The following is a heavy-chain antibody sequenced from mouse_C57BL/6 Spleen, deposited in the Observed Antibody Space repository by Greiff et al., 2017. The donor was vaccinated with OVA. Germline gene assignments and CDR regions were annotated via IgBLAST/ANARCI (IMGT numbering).Heavy chain of an antibody. J-gene: IGHJ2*01. Sequence: QVQLQQSGPGLVQPSQSLSITCTVSGFSFTSYGVNWVRQSPGKGLEWLGVIWSGGSTDYNAAFISRLSISKVNTKCQVFFSMNSLQADDTAIYYCGRKGGCANFDYWGQGTTLTVSS. CDR3: GRKGGCANFDY. CDR1: GFSFTSYG. CDR2: IWSGGST. V-gene: IGHV2-2*01.